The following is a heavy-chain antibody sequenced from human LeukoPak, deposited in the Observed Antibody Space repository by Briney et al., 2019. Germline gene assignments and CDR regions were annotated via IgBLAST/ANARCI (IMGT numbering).Heavy chain of an antibody. D-gene: IGHD3-9*01. V-gene: IGHV4-34*01. CDR2: INHSGST. Sequence: SEALSLTCAVYGGSFSGYYWSWIRQPPGKGLEWIGEINHSGSTNYNPSLKSRVTISVDTSKNQFSLKLSSVTAADTAVYYCASPQKLRYFDWLSHNYYGMDVWGQGTTVTVSS. CDR3: ASPQKLRYFDWLSHNYYGMDV. CDR1: GGSFSGYY. J-gene: IGHJ6*02.